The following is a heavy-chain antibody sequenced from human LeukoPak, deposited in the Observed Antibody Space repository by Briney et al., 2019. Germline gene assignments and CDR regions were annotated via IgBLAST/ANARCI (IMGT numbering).Heavy chain of an antibody. V-gene: IGHV3-33*01. Sequence: GRSLRLSCAASGFTFSSYGMHWVRQAPGKGLEWVAVIWYDGSNKYYADSVKGRFTISRDNSKNTLYLQMNSLRAEDTAVYYCARVNFGGYGRRYFDYWGQGTLVTVSS. D-gene: IGHD5-12*01. CDR2: IWYDGSNK. J-gene: IGHJ4*02. CDR3: ARVNFGGYGRRYFDY. CDR1: GFTFSSYG.